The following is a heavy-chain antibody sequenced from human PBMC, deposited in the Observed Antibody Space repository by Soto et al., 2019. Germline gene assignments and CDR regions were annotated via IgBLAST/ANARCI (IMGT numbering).Heavy chain of an antibody. D-gene: IGHD5-12*01. CDR3: AKDGGKDGYFGNWFDP. Sequence: ASVKVSCKASGYTFASYGISWLRQAPGQGLEWLGWVSTYSPKTVYAQKFQGRVTITADESTTTAYMELSSLRSDDTAVYYCAKDGGKDGYFGNWFDPWGQGTLVTVSS. V-gene: IGHV1-18*01. CDR1: GYTFASYG. CDR2: VSTYSPKT. J-gene: IGHJ5*02.